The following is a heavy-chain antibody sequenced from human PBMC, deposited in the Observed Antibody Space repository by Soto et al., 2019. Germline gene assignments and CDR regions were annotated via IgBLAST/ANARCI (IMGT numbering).Heavy chain of an antibody. J-gene: IGHJ4*02. D-gene: IGHD3-22*01. CDR2: IKRKSDGGTA. CDR3: TTALFDYDSSGYPF. CDR1: GFTFSNAW. V-gene: IGHV3-15*01. Sequence: GGSLRLSGAASGFTFSNAWMTWVRQAPGKGLEWVGRIKRKSDGGTADYAAPVKGRFTMSRDDSRNTVYLQMNSLKTEDTAVYYCTTALFDYDSSGYPFWGQGTLVTVSS.